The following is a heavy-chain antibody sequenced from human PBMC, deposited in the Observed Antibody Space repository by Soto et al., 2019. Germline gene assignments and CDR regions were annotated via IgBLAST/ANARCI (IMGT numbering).Heavy chain of an antibody. D-gene: IGHD2-8*01. V-gene: IGHV1-46*01. CDR1: GYTFTSYY. Sequence: ASVKASCKDSGYTFTSYYMHWVRQAPGQGLEWMGIINPSGGSTSYAQKFQGRVTMTRDTSTSTVYMELSSLRSEDTAVYYCARERLDIVLMVYAISAFDIWG. J-gene: IGHJ3*02. CDR2: INPSGGST. CDR3: ARERLDIVLMVYAISAFDI.